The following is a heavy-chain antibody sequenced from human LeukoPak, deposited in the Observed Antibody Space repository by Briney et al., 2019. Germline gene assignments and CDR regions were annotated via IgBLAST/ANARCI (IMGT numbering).Heavy chain of an antibody. D-gene: IGHD1-26*01. Sequence: PSETLSLTCAVSGGSISSSNWWSWVRQPPGKGLEWIGEIYHSGSTNYNPSLKSRVTISVDKSKNQFSLKLSSVTAADTAVYYCARMTVGAKGRVDYWGQGTLVTVSS. V-gene: IGHV4-4*02. J-gene: IGHJ4*02. CDR2: IYHSGST. CDR1: GGSISSSNW. CDR3: ARMTVGAKGRVDY.